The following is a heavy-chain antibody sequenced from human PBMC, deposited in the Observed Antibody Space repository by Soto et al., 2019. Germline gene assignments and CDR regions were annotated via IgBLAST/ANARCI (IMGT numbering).Heavy chain of an antibody. Sequence: EVQLLESGGGLVQPGGSLRLSCAASGFTFNTYTMTWVRQAPGKGLEWVSAITGAGAKTNYAASVKGRFTISRDNSKSTLFLQMNSLRAEVTAVYYCAKSRGGLNAFDIWGQGTMVTVSS. D-gene: IGHD3-10*01. V-gene: IGHV3-23*01. J-gene: IGHJ3*02. CDR2: ITGAGAKT. CDR3: AKSRGGLNAFDI. CDR1: GFTFNTYT.